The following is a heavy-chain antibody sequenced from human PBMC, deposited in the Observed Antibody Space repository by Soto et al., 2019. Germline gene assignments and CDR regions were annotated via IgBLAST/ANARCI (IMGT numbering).Heavy chain of an antibody. J-gene: IGHJ4*02. Sequence: SETLSLTCTVSGGSISSGGYYWSWIRQHPWKGLEWIGYIYYSGSTYYNPSLKSRVTISVDTSKNQFSLKLSSVTAADTAVYYCAVYYGSGMADWGQGXLVTVYS. CDR1: GGSISSGGYY. CDR3: AVYYGSGMAD. V-gene: IGHV4-31*03. CDR2: IYYSGST. D-gene: IGHD3-10*01.